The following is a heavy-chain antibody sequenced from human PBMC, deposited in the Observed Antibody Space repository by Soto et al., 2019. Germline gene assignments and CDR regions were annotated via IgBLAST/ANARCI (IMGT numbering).Heavy chain of an antibody. V-gene: IGHV3-33*01. CDR1: GFTFSIYG. CDR3: AREPTGGNDAFGI. CDR2: LWADGSHE. J-gene: IGHJ3*02. Sequence: QVHLEESGGGVVQPGRSLRLSCAASGFTFSIYGMHWVRQAPGKGLEWVASLWADGSHECYADSVKGRFTVSRDNSKRTVYLQMNSLRAEDSALDYCAREPTGGNDAFGIWGRGTMVTVSS. D-gene: IGHD3-16*01.